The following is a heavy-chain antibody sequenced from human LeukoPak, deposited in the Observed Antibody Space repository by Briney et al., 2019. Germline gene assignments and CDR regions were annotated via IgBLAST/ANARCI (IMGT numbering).Heavy chain of an antibody. V-gene: IGHV3-33*01. D-gene: IGHD6-19*01. CDR3: AREPDGIAVAAH. Sequence: PGGSLRLSCAASGFTFSSYGMHWVRQAPGKGLEWVAVIWYDGSNKYYADSVKGRFTISRDNSKNTLYLQMNSLRAEDTAVYYCAREPDGIAVAAHWGQGTLVTVSS. J-gene: IGHJ4*02. CDR1: GFTFSSYG. CDR2: IWYDGSNK.